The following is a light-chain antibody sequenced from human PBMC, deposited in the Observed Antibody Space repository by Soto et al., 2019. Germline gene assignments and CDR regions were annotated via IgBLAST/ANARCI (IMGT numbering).Light chain of an antibody. J-gene: IGKJ4*01. Sequence: EVVMTQSPATLSVSPGERATLSCRASRNVDTNLAWHQQKPGQRPRLLIYGASSRAAGIPARFSARGSGTEFILTISSLQSEDAAVYYCHQYSSLPLTFGGGTQVEI. CDR1: RNVDTN. V-gene: IGKV3-15*01. CDR2: GAS. CDR3: HQYSSLPLT.